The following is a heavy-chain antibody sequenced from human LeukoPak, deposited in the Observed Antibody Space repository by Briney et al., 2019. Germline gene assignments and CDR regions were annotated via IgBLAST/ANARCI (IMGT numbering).Heavy chain of an antibody. CDR3: MLVGASSQPPDY. V-gene: IGHV3-74*01. Sequence: GGSLRLSCEASGFTFSSYWMHWVRQAPGRGLVWVSHINTDGSRTTYADSVKGRFTISRDNAKNTLYLQMNSLRAEDTAVYYCMLVGASSQPPDYWGQGTLVTVSP. CDR1: GFTFSSYW. J-gene: IGHJ4*02. CDR2: INTDGSRT. D-gene: IGHD1-26*01.